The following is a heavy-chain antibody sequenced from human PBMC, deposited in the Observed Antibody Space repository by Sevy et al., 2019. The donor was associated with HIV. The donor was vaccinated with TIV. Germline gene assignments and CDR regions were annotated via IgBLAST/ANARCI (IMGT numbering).Heavy chain of an antibody. D-gene: IGHD3-3*01. Sequence: SETLSLTCAVYGGSFSGYYWSWIRQPPGKGLEWIGEINHSGSTNYNPSLKSRVIRSGDMSKDQFSLRLTSVTAADTAVYYCARGGTRFLEWSPVKRYGMDVWGQGTTVTVSS. CDR1: GGSFSGYY. V-gene: IGHV4-34*01. CDR2: INHSGST. CDR3: ARGGTRFLEWSPVKRYGMDV. J-gene: IGHJ6*02.